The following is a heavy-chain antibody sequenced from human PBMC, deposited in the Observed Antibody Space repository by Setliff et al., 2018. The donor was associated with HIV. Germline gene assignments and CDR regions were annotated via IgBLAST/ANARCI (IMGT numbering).Heavy chain of an antibody. CDR1: GVTVSKNY. CDR2: ISSSGSTI. D-gene: IGHD3-3*01. CDR3: ARDVSWRVRTYIDY. V-gene: IGHV3-11*04. Sequence: AGGSLRLSCAASGVTVSKNYMSWIRQAPGKGLEWVSYISSSGSTIYYADSVKGRFTISRDNAKNSLYLQMNSLTAEDTAVYYCARDVSWRVRTYIDYWGQGALVTVSS. J-gene: IGHJ4*02.